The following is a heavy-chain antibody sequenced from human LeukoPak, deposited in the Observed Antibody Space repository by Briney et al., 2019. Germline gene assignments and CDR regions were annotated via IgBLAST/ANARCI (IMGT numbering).Heavy chain of an antibody. J-gene: IGHJ4*02. D-gene: IGHD3-10*01. CDR1: GFTFSSYA. CDR2: ISYDGSNK. V-gene: IGHV3-30-3*01. CDR3: ASPVLLIRGVTVDY. Sequence: GRSLRLSCAASGFTFSSYAMHWVRQAPGKGLEWVAVISYDGSNKYYADSVKGRFTISRDDAKNSLYLQMNSLRAEDTAVYYCASPVLLIRGVTVDYWGQGTLVTVSS.